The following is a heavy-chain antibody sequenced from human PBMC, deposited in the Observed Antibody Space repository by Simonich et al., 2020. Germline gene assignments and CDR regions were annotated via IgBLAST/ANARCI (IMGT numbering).Heavy chain of an antibody. V-gene: IGHV4-38-2*01. CDR1: GYSISSGYY. CDR3: ARVDNWNYFDY. D-gene: IGHD1-20*01. Sequence: QVQLQESGPGLVKPSETLSLTCAVSGYSISSGYYWGWIRQPPGKGLEWSGSIYHSGSTYYNPSLKSRVTISVDASKNQFSLKLSSVTAADTAVYYCARVDNWNYFDYWGQGTLVTVSS. J-gene: IGHJ4*02. CDR2: IYHSGST.